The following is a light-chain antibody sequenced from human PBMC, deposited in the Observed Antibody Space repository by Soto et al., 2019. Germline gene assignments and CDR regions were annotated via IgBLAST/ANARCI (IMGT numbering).Light chain of an antibody. J-gene: IGKJ1*01. CDR1: QSLNNW. V-gene: IGKV1-5*03. CDR3: QQYNSYSWT. Sequence: DIQMTQFPSTLSASVGDRVTITCRASQSLNNWLAWYQQKPGNAPKVLIYKASNLESGVPSRFSGSGSGTEFTLTISSLQPDDLATYYCQQYNSYSWTFGQGTKVEIK. CDR2: KAS.